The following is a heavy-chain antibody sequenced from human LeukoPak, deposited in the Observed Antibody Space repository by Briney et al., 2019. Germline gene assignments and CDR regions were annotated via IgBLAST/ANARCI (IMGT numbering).Heavy chain of an antibody. Sequence: GGSLRLSCAASGFTFSSYGMHWVRQAPGKGLEWVAVISYDGSNKYYADSVKGRFTISRDNSKNTLYLQMNSLRTEDTAVYYCANDRYYDSSGYIDYWGQGTLVTVSS. D-gene: IGHD3-22*01. CDR3: ANDRYYDSSGYIDY. V-gene: IGHV3-30*18. CDR1: GFTFSSYG. J-gene: IGHJ4*02. CDR2: ISYDGSNK.